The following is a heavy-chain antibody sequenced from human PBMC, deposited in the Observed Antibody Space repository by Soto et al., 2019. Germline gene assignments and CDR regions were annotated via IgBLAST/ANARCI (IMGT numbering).Heavy chain of an antibody. CDR2: ISAYNGNT. V-gene: IGHV1-18*01. Sequence: ASVKVSCKASGYTFTSYCISWVLQAPGQGLEWMGWISAYNGNTNYAQKLQGRVTMTTDTSTSTAYMELRSLRSDDTAVYYCATDRGYSSSWYDYYYGMDVWGQGTTVTVSS. CDR1: GYTFTSYC. CDR3: ATDRGYSSSWYDYYYGMDV. D-gene: IGHD6-13*01. J-gene: IGHJ6*02.